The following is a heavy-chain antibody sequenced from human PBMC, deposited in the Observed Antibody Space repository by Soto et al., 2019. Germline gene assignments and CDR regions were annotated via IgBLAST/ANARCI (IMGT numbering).Heavy chain of an antibody. CDR2: IYWDDDK. Sequence: QITLKESGPPLVKPTQTLTLTCTFSGFSLSTSGVGVGWIRQPPGKALEWLALIYWDDDKRYSPSLKSRLTITKDTSKNQVVLTMTNMDPVDTATYYCAHSPALWFGELPPFDIWGQGTMVTVSS. J-gene: IGHJ3*02. V-gene: IGHV2-5*02. CDR1: GFSLSTSGVG. D-gene: IGHD3-10*01. CDR3: AHSPALWFGELPPFDI.